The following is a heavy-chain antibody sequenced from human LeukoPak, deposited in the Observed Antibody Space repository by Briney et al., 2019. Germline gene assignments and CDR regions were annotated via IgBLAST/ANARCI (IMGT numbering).Heavy chain of an antibody. V-gene: IGHV3-30*03. D-gene: IGHD6-6*01. CDR1: GFTFSSYG. Sequence: PGGSLRLSCAASGFTFSSYGMHWVRQAPDKGLEWMAVISYDGSNKYYADSVKGRFTISRDNSKNTLYLQMNSLRAEDTAVYYCARGRGQLGHFDYWGQGTLVTVSS. J-gene: IGHJ4*02. CDR2: ISYDGSNK. CDR3: ARGRGQLGHFDY.